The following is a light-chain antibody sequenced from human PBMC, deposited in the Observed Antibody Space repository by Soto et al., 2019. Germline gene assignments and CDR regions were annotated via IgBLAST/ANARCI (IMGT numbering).Light chain of an antibody. V-gene: IGKV3-20*01. CDR2: GAS. Sequence: EIVLTQSPGTLSLSPGERATLSCRASQSVSSSYLAWYQQKPGQAPRLLIYGASSRATGIPDRFSGSGSGTGFTLTIRGLEPEDFAVYYCQQYGSSPLSFGGGTKVEIK. CDR1: QSVSSSY. J-gene: IGKJ4*01. CDR3: QQYGSSPLS.